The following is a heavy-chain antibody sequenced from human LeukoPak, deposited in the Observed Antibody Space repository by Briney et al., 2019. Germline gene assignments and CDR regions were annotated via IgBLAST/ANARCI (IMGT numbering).Heavy chain of an antibody. V-gene: IGHV3-11*01. J-gene: IGHJ4*02. CDR3: ATALTSFLPRN. Sequence: PGGSLRLSCAASGFTFTDFYMSWIRQAPGKGLEWVSYISSSGTTIYYADSVMGRFTISTYNANTSLYLQLNNLRPHDTPVYYCATALTSFLPRNWGQATLVTVSS. CDR1: GFTFTDFY. CDR2: ISSSGTTI.